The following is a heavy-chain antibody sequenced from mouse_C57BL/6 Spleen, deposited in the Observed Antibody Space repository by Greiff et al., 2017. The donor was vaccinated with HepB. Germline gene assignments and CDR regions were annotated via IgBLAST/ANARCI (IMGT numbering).Heavy chain of an antibody. J-gene: IGHJ2*01. CDR1: GYTFTSYW. V-gene: IGHV1-55*01. Sequence: QVQLQQPGAELVKPGASVKMSCKASGYTFTSYWITWVKQRPGQGLEWIGDIYPGSGSTNYNEKFKSKATLTVDTSSSTAYMQRSSLTSEDSAVYYCARGEIDYGAGDYYFDYWGQGTTLTVSS. CDR2: IYPGSGST. CDR3: ARGEIDYGAGDYYFDY. D-gene: IGHD2-4*01.